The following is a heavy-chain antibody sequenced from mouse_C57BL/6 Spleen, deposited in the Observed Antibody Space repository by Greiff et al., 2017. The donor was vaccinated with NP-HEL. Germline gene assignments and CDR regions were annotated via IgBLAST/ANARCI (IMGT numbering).Heavy chain of an antibody. Sequence: EVKLVESGEGLVKPGGSLKLSCAASGFTFSSYAMSWVRQTPEKRLEWVAYISSGGDYIYYADTVKGRFTISRDNARNTLYLQMSSLKSEDTAMYYCTRFYGNYWYFDVWGTGTTVTVSS. CDR2: ISSGGDYI. CDR1: GFTFSSYA. V-gene: IGHV5-9-1*02. J-gene: IGHJ1*03. D-gene: IGHD2-1*01. CDR3: TRFYGNYWYFDV.